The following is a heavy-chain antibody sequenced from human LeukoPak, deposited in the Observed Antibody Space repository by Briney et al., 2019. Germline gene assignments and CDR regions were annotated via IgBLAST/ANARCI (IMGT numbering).Heavy chain of an antibody. CDR3: TSDGASEGAFDI. Sequence: PSETLSLPCAVYGGSFSGYYWSWIRQPPGKGLEWIGEINHSGSTNYNPSLKSRVTISVDTSKNQFSLKLSSVTAADTAVYYCTSDGASEGAFDIWGQGTMVTVSS. D-gene: IGHD4/OR15-4a*01. J-gene: IGHJ3*02. CDR2: INHSGST. V-gene: IGHV4-34*01. CDR1: GGSFSGYY.